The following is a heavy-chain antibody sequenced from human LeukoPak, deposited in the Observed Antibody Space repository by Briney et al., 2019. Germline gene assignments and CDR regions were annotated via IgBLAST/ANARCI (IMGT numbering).Heavy chain of an antibody. V-gene: IGHV4-34*01. CDR1: GGSFSGYY. CDR3: ARGWYYDILTGYSPTFDY. CDR2: INHSGST. J-gene: IGHJ4*02. Sequence: SETLSLTCAVYGGSFSGYYWSWIRQPPGKWLEWIGEINHSGSTNYNPSLKSRVTISVDTSKNQFSLKLSSVTAADTAVYYCARGWYYDILTGYSPTFDYWGQGTLVTVSS. D-gene: IGHD3-9*01.